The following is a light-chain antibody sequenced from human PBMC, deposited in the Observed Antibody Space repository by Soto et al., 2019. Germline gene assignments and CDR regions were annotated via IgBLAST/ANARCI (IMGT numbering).Light chain of an antibody. V-gene: IGKV3-11*01. CDR3: QQRDSWPIT. J-gene: IGKJ5*01. CDR1: QSISSY. CDR2: DAS. Sequence: EIVLTQSPATLSLSRGERATLSCRASQSISSYLAWYQQTPGQAPRLLIHDASDRAAGIPARFSGSGSGTDFTLTISSLEPEDFAIYYCQQRDSWPITFGQGTRLEIK.